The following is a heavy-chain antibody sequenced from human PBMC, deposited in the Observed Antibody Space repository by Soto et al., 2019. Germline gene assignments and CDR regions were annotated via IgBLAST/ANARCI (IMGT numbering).Heavy chain of an antibody. CDR3: ARGQRFSDSFDP. J-gene: IGHJ5*02. CDR2: IYSSGGT. D-gene: IGHD3-3*01. CDR1: CGAISGYY. Sequence: SETLSITCTFSCGAISGYYWTWVRQSAGKGLEWIGRIYSSGGTKYNPSLQSRVTMSLDTSKNQFSLRLSSVTAADTAVYYCARGQRFSDSFDPWGQGTLVTVSS. V-gene: IGHV4-4*07.